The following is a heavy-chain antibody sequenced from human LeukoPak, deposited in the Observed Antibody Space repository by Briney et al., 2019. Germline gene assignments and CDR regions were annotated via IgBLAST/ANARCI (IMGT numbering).Heavy chain of an antibody. V-gene: IGHV4-59*03. D-gene: IGHD5-24*01. CDR3: ANTTRVAPDGHAEYFQH. J-gene: IGHJ1*01. CDR1: GGSISSYS. CDR2: RYVGGRD. Sequence: SETLSLTCTVSGGSISSYSWSWIRQPPGKGLEWIGCRYVGGRDLYNPSLRGRVTISVDASEQQISLSLRSVTAADTAMYYCANTTRVAPDGHAEYFQHWGQGTLAIVSS.